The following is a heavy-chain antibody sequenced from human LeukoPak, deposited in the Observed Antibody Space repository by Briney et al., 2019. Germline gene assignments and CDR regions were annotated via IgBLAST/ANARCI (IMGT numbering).Heavy chain of an antibody. CDR2: ISGSGGST. CDR1: GFTFSSYA. D-gene: IGHD2-2*01. V-gene: IGHV3-23*01. Sequence: PGGSLRLSCAASGFTFSSYAMGWVRQAPGKGLEWVSSISGSGGSTSYADSVKGRFTVSRDKSKNTLYVQMNSLRAEDTALFYCAKSDCSTIGCKRLHYWGQGTLVTVSS. J-gene: IGHJ4*02. CDR3: AKSDCSTIGCKRLHY.